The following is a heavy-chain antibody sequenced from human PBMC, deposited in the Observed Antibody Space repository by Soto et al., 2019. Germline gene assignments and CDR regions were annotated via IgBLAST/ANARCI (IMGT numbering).Heavy chain of an antibody. CDR2: ICHSGSP. D-gene: IGHD3-10*01. J-gene: IGHJ4*02. Sequence: QVQLQESGPGLVKPSGTLSLTCAVSGGSISSSDWWSWVRQPPRKGPEWIGEICHSGSPNYNPSLKIRVTISIDKSKNQCSLKLSSVTAADTAVYYCARGLYASGTYWGQGTLVTVSS. CDR3: ARGLYASGTY. CDR1: GGSISSSDW. V-gene: IGHV4-4*02.